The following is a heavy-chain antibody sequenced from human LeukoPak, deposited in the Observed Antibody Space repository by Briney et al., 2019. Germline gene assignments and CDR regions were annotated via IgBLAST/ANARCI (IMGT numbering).Heavy chain of an antibody. Sequence: GGSLRLSCAASGFTFSDYHMDWVRQAPGKGLEWVAKVSRRGSPQYYADSVQGRFTISRDNAKNSLFLQMDSLRAEDTAVYYCARDLYTTLQGFDYWGQGALVTVSS. J-gene: IGHJ4*02. CDR1: GFTFSDYH. V-gene: IGHV3-48*01. D-gene: IGHD1-26*01. CDR2: VSRRGSPQ. CDR3: ARDLYTTLQGFDY.